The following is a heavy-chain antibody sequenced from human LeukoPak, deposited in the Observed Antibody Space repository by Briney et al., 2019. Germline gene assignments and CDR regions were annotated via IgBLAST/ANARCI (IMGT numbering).Heavy chain of an antibody. CDR3: ARDAYYYYGMDV. CDR2: INHSGST. J-gene: IGHJ6*02. CDR1: GGSFSGYY. V-gene: IGHV4-34*01. Sequence: SETLSLTCAVYGGSFSGYYWSWIRQPPGKGLEWIGEINHSGSTNYNPSLKSRVTISVDTSKNQFSLKLSSVTAADTAVYYCARDAYYYYGMDVWGQGTTVTVSS.